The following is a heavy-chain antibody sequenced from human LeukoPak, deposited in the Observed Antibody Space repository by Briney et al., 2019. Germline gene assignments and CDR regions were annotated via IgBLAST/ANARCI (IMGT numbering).Heavy chain of an antibody. Sequence: ASVTVSCKASGYTFTGYYMHWVRQAPGQGLEWMGWINPNSGGTNYAQKFQGRVTMTRDTSISTAYMELSRLRSDDTAVYYCARVLHYYGSGSYPLHDYWGQGTLVTVSS. CDR3: ARVLHYYGSGSYPLHDY. V-gene: IGHV1-2*02. CDR1: GYTFTGYY. J-gene: IGHJ4*02. CDR2: INPNSGGT. D-gene: IGHD3-10*01.